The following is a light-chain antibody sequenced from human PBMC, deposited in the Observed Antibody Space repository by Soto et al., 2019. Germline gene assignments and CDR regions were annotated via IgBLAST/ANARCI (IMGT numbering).Light chain of an antibody. Sequence: DIQMTQSPSTLSASVGDRVTINCRASPSISSWLAWYQQKPGKAPKLLIYKASSVESGVPSRFSGSGSGTEFTLTISSPQPDHYANYYCQQYNSPYTCGQGTKLEIK. CDR3: QQYNSPYT. J-gene: IGKJ2*01. CDR2: KAS. CDR1: PSISSW. V-gene: IGKV1-5*03.